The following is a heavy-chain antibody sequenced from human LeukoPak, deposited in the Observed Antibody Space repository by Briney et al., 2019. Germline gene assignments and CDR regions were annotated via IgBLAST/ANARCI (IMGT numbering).Heavy chain of an antibody. CDR2: ISSSGSTI. J-gene: IGHJ6*03. CDR3: AELGITMIGGV. V-gene: IGHV3-48*03. CDR1: EFSVGSNY. D-gene: IGHD3-10*02. Sequence: GGSLRLSCAASEFSVGSNYMTWVRQAPGKGLELASYISSSGSTIYYADSVKGRFTISRDNAKNSLYLQMNSLRAQDTAVYYCAELGITMIGGVWGKGTTVTPSS.